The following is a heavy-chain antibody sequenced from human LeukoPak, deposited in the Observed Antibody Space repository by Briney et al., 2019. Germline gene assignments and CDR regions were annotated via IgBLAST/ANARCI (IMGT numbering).Heavy chain of an antibody. J-gene: IGHJ4*02. CDR3: AREFSGTSIAARVFDS. D-gene: IGHD6-6*01. CDR2: IHTSGST. CDR1: GGSITRYY. V-gene: IGHV4-4*07. Sequence: PSETLSLTCTVSGGSITRYYWTYIRQPAGRGLEWIGRIHTSGSTNYNPSLKSRVTMSVDTSMNQFSLNLSSVTAADTAMYYCAREFSGTSIAARVFDSWGQGTLVTVSS.